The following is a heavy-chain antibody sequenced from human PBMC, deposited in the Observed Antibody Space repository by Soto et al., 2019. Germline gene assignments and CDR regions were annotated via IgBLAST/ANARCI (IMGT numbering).Heavy chain of an antibody. CDR1: RYTFTCYY. CDR2: INPNSGGT. D-gene: IGHD6-13*01. V-gene: IGHV1-2*04. J-gene: IGHJ6*02. Sequence: ASVNVSCDASRYTFTCYYMYWMRQAPGPEPERTGWINPNSGGTNYAQKFQGWVTMTRDTSISTAYMELSRLRSDDTAVYYCASTKQLLSRGGSYYYYGMDVWGQGTTVTVAS. CDR3: ASTKQLLSRGGSYYYYGMDV.